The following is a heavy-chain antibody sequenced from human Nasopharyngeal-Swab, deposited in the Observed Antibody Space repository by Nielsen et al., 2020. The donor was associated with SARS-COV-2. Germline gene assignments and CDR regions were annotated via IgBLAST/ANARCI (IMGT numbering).Heavy chain of an antibody. J-gene: IGHJ4*02. Sequence: GGSLRLSCKASGYTFTGYYMHGVRQAPGQGLEWMGWINPNSGGTNYAQKFQGRVTMTRDTSISTAYMELSRLRSDDTAVYYCARDGRWELLGSWSVCYFDYWGQGTLVTVSS. CDR2: INPNSGGT. CDR3: ARDGRWELLGSWSVCYFDY. CDR1: GYTFTGYY. V-gene: IGHV1-2*02. D-gene: IGHD1-26*01.